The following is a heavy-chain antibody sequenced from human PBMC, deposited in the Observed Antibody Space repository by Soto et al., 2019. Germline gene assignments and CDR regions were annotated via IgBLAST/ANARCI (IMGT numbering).Heavy chain of an antibody. CDR3: ARAVHSPQYCSGGSCFTHDYYYYMDV. CDR1: GGTFSSYT. J-gene: IGHJ6*03. CDR2: IIPILGIA. D-gene: IGHD2-15*01. V-gene: IGHV1-69*02. Sequence: QVQLVQSGAEVKKPGSSVKVSCKASGGTFSSYTISWVRQAPGQGLEWMGRIIPILGIANYAQKFQGRVTITADKSTSTAYRELSSLRSEDTAVYYCARAVHSPQYCSGGSCFTHDYYYYMDVWGKGTTVTVSS.